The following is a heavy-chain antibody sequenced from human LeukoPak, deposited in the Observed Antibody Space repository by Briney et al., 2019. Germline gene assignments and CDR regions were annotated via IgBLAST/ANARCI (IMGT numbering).Heavy chain of an antibody. CDR2: IYTSGST. D-gene: IGHD3-3*01. CDR3: ARDAYYDFWSGNSAYYYYYYMDV. V-gene: IGHV4-4*07. J-gene: IGHJ6*03. CDR1: GGSISSYY. Sequence: PSETLSPTCTVSGGSISSYYWSWIRQPAGKGLEWIGRIYTSGSTNYNPSLKSRVTISVYTSKNQFSLKLSSVTAADTAVYYCARDAYYDFWSGNSAYYYYYYMDVWGKGTTVTVSS.